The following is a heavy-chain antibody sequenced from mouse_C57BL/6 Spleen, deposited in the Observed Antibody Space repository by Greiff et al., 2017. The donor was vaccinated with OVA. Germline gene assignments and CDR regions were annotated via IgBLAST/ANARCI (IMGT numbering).Heavy chain of an antibody. D-gene: IGHD1-1*01. CDR2: IDPETGGT. Sequence: QVQLQQSGAELVRPGASVTLSCKASGYTFTDYEMRWVKQTPVHGLEWIGAIDPETGGTAYNQKFKGKAILTADKSSSTAYMELRSLTSEDSAVYYCTRERGYYYGSRYFDYWGQGTTLTVSS. CDR3: TRERGYYYGSRYFDY. V-gene: IGHV1-15*01. J-gene: IGHJ2*01. CDR1: GYTFTDYE.